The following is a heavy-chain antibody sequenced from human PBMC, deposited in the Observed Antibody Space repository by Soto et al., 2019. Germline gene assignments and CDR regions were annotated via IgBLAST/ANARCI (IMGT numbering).Heavy chain of an antibody. V-gene: IGHV3-30*03. J-gene: IGHJ3*02. Sequence: QVQLVESGGGVVQPGRSLRLSCAASGFTFSSYGMHWVRQAPGKGLEWVAVISYDGSNKYYADSVKGRFTISRDNSKNTLYLQMNSLRAEDTAVYYCATSNGVYDAFDSWGQGTMVTVSS. CDR2: ISYDGSNK. D-gene: IGHD2-8*01. CDR1: GFTFSSYG. CDR3: ATSNGVYDAFDS.